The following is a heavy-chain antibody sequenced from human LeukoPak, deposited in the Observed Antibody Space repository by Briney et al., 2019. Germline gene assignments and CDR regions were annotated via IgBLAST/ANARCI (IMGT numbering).Heavy chain of an antibody. CDR2: INHSGST. D-gene: IGHD5-12*01. V-gene: IGHV4-34*01. CDR1: GGSFSGYY. Sequence: SETLSLTCAVYGGSFSGYYWSWIRQPPGKGLEWIGEINHSGSTNYNPSLKSPVTISVDTSKNQFSLKLSSVTAADTAVYYCARGPWLRAFDYWGQGTLVTVSS. CDR3: ARGPWLRAFDY. J-gene: IGHJ4*02.